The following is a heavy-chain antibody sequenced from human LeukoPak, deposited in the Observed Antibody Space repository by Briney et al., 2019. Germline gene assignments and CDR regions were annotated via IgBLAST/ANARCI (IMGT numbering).Heavy chain of an antibody. CDR1: GFSLSTSKMC. J-gene: IGHJ4*02. CDR3: ARIIAGPDYFDS. CDR2: IDSDDDE. D-gene: IGHD2-21*01. Sequence: SGPALVKPTQTLTLTCTFSGFSLSTSKMCVNFIRQPPGKALEWLARIDSDDDEYYSTSLRPRLTISKDTSKNQVVLTMTNMDLVDTATYYCARIIAGPDYFDSWGQGTLVTVSS. V-gene: IGHV2-70*11.